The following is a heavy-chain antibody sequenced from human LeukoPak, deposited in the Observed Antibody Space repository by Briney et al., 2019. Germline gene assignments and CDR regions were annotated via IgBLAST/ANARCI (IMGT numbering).Heavy chain of an antibody. D-gene: IGHD3-10*01. Sequence: DSGPTLVKPTQTLTLTCTFSGFSLSPSGVGVGWVRHLPRKALEWLALVYWNDDKRYSPSLMSRLTITKDTSKNQVILTMTNMGHADTATYYCARTHYGYYPDYWGQGTLVTVSS. V-gene: IGHV2-5*01. J-gene: IGHJ4*02. CDR1: GFSLSPSGVG. CDR2: VYWNDDK. CDR3: ARTHYGYYPDY.